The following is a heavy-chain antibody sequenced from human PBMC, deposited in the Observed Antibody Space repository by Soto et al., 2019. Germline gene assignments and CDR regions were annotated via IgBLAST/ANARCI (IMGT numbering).Heavy chain of an antibody. Sequence: EVQLVESGGGLVQPGGSLRLSCAASGFTVSSKYMSWVRQAPGKGLEWVSLIQSGGPTYYADSVKGRFTISRDTSENTVHLQMDSLSAEDTAVYYCARDDVLCDGGRCYGVPLDVWGKGTMVTVSS. CDR1: GFTVSSKY. CDR3: ARDDVLCDGGRCYGVPLDV. CDR2: IQSGGPT. J-gene: IGHJ6*04. V-gene: IGHV3-66*01. D-gene: IGHD2-15*01.